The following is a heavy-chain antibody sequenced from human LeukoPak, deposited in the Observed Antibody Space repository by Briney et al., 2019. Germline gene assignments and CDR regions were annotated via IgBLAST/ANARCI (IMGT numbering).Heavy chain of an antibody. V-gene: IGHV3-30*02. CDR2: IRYDGSNK. J-gene: IGHJ4*02. D-gene: IGHD2-15*01. CDR1: GFTFSSYA. CDR3: AKDRAVVVVAATFDY. Sequence: GGSLRLSCTASGFTFSSYAMHWVRQAPGKGLEWVAFIRYDGSNKYYGDSVKGRFTISRDNSKNTLYLQMNSLRAEDTAVYYCAKDRAVVVVAATFDYWGQGTLVTVSS.